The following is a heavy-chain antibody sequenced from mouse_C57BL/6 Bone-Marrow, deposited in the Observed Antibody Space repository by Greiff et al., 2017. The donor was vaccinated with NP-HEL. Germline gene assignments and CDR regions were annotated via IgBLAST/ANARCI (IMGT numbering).Heavy chain of an antibody. D-gene: IGHD2-4*01. CDR2: INYDGSST. V-gene: IGHV5-16*01. J-gene: IGHJ1*03. CDR3: ARDRDYDVAWYFDV. Sequence: EVQLQESEGGLVQPGSSMKLSCTASGFTFSDYYMAWVRQVPEKGLEWVANINYDGSSTYYLDSLKSRFIISRDNAKNILYLQMSSLKSEDTATYYCARDRDYDVAWYFDVWGTGTTVTVSS. CDR1: GFTFSDYY.